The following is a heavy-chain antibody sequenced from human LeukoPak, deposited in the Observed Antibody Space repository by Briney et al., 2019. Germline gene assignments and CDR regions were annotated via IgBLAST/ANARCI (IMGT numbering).Heavy chain of an antibody. D-gene: IGHD6-13*01. CDR3: ARCRAAAGGQNYYYYMDV. CDR1: GGSISSGSYY. V-gene: IGHV4-61*02. J-gene: IGHJ6*03. Sequence: SETLSLTCTVSGGSISSGSYYWSWIRQPAGKGLEWIGRIYTSGSTNYNPSLKSRVTISVDTSKNQFSLKPSSVTAADTAVYYCARCRAAAGGQNYYYYMDVWGKGTTVTISS. CDR2: IYTSGST.